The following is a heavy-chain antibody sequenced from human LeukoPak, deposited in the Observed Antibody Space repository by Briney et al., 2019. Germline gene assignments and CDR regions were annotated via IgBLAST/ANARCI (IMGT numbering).Heavy chain of an antibody. D-gene: IGHD6-13*01. V-gene: IGHV3-48*01. CDR1: GFTFSSYS. Sequence: GGSLRLSCAASGFTFSSYSMNWVRQAPGKGLEWVSYISSSSSTIYYADSVKGRFTISRDNSKNTLYLQMNSLRAEDTAVYYCAKRAQGSSSYYQDWYFDLWGRGTLVTVSS. CDR2: ISSSSSTI. J-gene: IGHJ2*01. CDR3: AKRAQGSSSYYQDWYFDL.